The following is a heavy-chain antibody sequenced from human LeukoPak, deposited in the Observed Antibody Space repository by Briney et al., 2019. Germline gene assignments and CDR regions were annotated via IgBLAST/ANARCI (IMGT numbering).Heavy chain of an antibody. V-gene: IGHV3-7*01. J-gene: IGHJ4*02. D-gene: IGHD3-22*01. Sequence: GGSLRLSCAASGFTLSTYWMSWVRLAPGKGLEWVANIKEDGSEKYYVDSVKGRFTISRDNAKNSLYLQMNSLRAEDTAVYYCARDLYRIVVVPHYFDYWGQGTLVTVSS. CDR2: IKEDGSEK. CDR3: ARDLYRIVVVPHYFDY. CDR1: GFTLSTYW.